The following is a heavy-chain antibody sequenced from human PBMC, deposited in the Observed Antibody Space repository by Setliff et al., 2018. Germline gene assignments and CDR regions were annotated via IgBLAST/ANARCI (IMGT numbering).Heavy chain of an antibody. J-gene: IGHJ3*02. Sequence: TLSLTCDVSGASISSGHYWGWIRQPPGKGLGWIATIYHKGRTYFNPSLQSRVTMSLDRSKNQFSLRLTSVTASDTAVYYCASPRRDDLDSPFDPFDIWGHGTRVTVS. D-gene: IGHD1-1*01. CDR1: GASISSGHY. CDR2: IYHKGRT. CDR3: ASPRRDDLDSPFDPFDI. V-gene: IGHV4-38-2*01.